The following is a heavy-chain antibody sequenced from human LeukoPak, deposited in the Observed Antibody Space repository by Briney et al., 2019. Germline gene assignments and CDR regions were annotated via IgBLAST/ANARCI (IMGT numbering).Heavy chain of an antibody. D-gene: IGHD3-3*01. V-gene: IGHV3-23*01. CDR3: AKASSITIFGVVIIPYYFDY. J-gene: IGHJ4*02. CDR2: ISGSGGST. CDR1: GSTFSSYA. Sequence: PGGSLRLSCAASGSTFSSYAMSWVRQAPGKGLEWVSAISGSGGSTYYADSVKGRFTISRDNSKNTLYLQMNSLRAEDTAVYYCAKASSITIFGVVIIPYYFDYWGQGTLVTVSS.